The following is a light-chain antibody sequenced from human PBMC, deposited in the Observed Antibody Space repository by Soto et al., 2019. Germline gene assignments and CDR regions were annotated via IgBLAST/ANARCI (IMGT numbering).Light chain of an antibody. Sequence: QPVLTQPPSVSGAPGQRVTISCTGSSSNIGAGYDVHWYQQLPGTAPKLLIYGNSNRPSGVPDRFSGSKSGTSASLAITGLQAEDEADYYCQSYDSSLSGSKVFGGGTKLPVL. J-gene: IGLJ3*02. CDR1: SSNIGAGYD. V-gene: IGLV1-40*01. CDR2: GNS. CDR3: QSYDSSLSGSKV.